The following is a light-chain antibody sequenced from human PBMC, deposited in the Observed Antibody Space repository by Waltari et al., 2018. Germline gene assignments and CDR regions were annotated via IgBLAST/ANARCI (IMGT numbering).Light chain of an antibody. Sequence: QSVLTQPPSVSGAPGQRVTISCTGSSSNIGAGYDVHWYQQLPGTAPKLLIYGNSNRRAWVRDRVDGSKSGTSASLGITGLQAEDEADYYCQSYDSSLSGSRVFGGGTKLTVL. CDR1: SSNIGAGYD. CDR3: QSYDSSLSGSRV. J-gene: IGLJ3*02. CDR2: GNS. V-gene: IGLV1-40*01.